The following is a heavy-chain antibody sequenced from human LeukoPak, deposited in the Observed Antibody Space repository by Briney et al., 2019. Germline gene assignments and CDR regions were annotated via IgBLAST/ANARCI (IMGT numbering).Heavy chain of an antibody. CDR1: GGSISSSSYY. V-gene: IGHV4-39*07. Sequence: SETLSLTCTLSGGSISSSSYYWGWIRQSPGKGLEWIGSIHYSGSTYYNPSLKSRVTISVDTSKNQFSLKLSSVTAADTAVYYCARGYSSSWYSSFFVPYWGQEPWSPSPQ. D-gene: IGHD6-13*01. J-gene: IGHJ4*01. CDR3: ARGYSSSWYSSFFVPY. CDR2: IHYSGST.